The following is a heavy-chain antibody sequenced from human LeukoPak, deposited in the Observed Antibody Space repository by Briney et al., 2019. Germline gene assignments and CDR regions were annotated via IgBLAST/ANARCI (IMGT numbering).Heavy chain of an antibody. V-gene: IGHV6-1*01. CDR1: GDSVSSNSAI. CDR2: TYYRSKWFN. CDR3: ARDGTWRIDY. Sequence: SQTLSLTCAISGDSVSSNSAIWYWIRQSPTRGLEWLGRTYYRSKWFNDYAESVKGRITVSPGTSKNQFSLQLNSVTPEDTAVYYCARDGTWRIDYWGPGTLVTVSS. D-gene: IGHD6-13*01. J-gene: IGHJ4*02.